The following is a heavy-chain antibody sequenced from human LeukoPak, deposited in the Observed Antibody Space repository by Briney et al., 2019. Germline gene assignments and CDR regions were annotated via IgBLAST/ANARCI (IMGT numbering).Heavy chain of an antibody. V-gene: IGHV4-59*07. Sequence: SDTLSLTCTVSNDSINNYYWSWLRPPPGKGLEWIGYIYYSGNTNYNPSLKSRVTISLDTSKNQFSLKLSSVTAADTAVYYCARKYNGYGGWIDYWAQGTLVTVSS. D-gene: IGHD5-12*01. CDR2: IYYSGNT. J-gene: IGHJ4*02. CDR1: NDSINNYY. CDR3: ARKYNGYGGWIDY.